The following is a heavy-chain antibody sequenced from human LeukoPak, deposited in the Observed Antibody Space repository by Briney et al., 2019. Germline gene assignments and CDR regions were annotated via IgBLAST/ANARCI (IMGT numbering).Heavy chain of an antibody. V-gene: IGHV5-51*01. CDR2: IYPGDSDT. CDR3: AIRADDSYYYYGTDV. J-gene: IGHJ6*02. CDR1: GYSFTSYW. Sequence: GESLKISCKGSGYSFTSYWIGWVRQMPGKGLEWMGIIYPGDSDTRYSPSFQGQVTISADKSISTAYLQWSSLKASDTAMYYCAIRADDSYYYYGTDVWGQGTTVTVSS.